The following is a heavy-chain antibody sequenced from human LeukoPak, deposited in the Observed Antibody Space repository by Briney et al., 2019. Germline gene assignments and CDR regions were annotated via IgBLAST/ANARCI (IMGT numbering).Heavy chain of an antibody. CDR3: AREGLYSSGWSDSFDI. D-gene: IGHD6-19*01. V-gene: IGHV3-74*01. Sequence: GGSLRLSCAASGFTFSSYWMHWVRQAPGKGLVWVSRINSDGSSTSYADSVKGRFTISRDNAKNTLYLQMNSLRADDTAVYYCAREGLYSSGWSDSFDIWGQGTMVTVSS. J-gene: IGHJ3*02. CDR2: INSDGSST. CDR1: GFTFSSYW.